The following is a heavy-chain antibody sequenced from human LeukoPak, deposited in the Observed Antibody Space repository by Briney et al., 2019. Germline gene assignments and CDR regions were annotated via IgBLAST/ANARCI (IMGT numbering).Heavy chain of an antibody. CDR1: GGSVSSGSYY. CDR2: IYYSGST. D-gene: IGHD3-10*01. Sequence: SETLSLTCTVSGGSVSSGSYYWSWIRQPPGKGLEWIGYIYYSGSTNYNPSLKSRVTISVDTSKNQFSLKLSSVTAADTAVYYCARGEYYGSGSYYTYYFDYWGQGTLVTVSS. J-gene: IGHJ4*02. CDR3: ARGEYYGSGSYYTYYFDY. V-gene: IGHV4-61*01.